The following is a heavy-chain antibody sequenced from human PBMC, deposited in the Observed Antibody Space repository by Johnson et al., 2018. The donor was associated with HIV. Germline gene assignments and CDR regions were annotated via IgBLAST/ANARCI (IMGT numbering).Heavy chain of an antibody. J-gene: IGHJ3*02. CDR1: GFTFSSYA. Sequence: VQLLESGGGVVQPGRSLRLSCAASGFTFSSYAMHWVRQAPGKGLEWVANIKQDGSEKYYVDSVKGRFTISRDNAKNTLYLQMNSLRAEDTAVYYCARASHSSGWYGRLGDAFDIWGQGTMVTVSS. V-gene: IGHV3-7*01. D-gene: IGHD6-19*01. CDR3: ARASHSSGWYGRLGDAFDI. CDR2: IKQDGSEK.